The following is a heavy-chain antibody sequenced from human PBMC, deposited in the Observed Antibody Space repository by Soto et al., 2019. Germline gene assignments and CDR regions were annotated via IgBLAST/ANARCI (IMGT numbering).Heavy chain of an antibody. J-gene: IGHJ4*02. CDR3: ARGPDDYGVGRLLGY. D-gene: IGHD4-17*01. CDR2: INSDGSST. Sequence: GGSLRLSCAASGFTFSSYWMHWVRQAPGKGLVWVSRINSDGSSTSYADSVKGRFTISRDNAKNTLYLQMNSLRAEDTAVYYCARGPDDYGVGRLLGYWGQRTLVTVSS. CDR1: GFTFSSYW. V-gene: IGHV3-74*01.